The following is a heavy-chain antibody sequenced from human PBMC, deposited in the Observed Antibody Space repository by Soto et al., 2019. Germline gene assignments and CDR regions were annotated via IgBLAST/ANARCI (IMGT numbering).Heavy chain of an antibody. CDR3: ARIFDYYDSPAYYPGGVWYFDL. J-gene: IGHJ2*01. CDR1: GFTFTSYS. CDR2: ISTTSSYI. D-gene: IGHD3-22*01. Sequence: PGGSLRLSCAASGFTFTSYSMNWVRQAPGKGLEWVSSISTTSSYIYYTDSVRGRFTISRDNAKNSLYLQVNSLRPEDTAVYYCARIFDYYDSPAYYPGGVWYFDLWGRGTLVTVSS. V-gene: IGHV3-21*01.